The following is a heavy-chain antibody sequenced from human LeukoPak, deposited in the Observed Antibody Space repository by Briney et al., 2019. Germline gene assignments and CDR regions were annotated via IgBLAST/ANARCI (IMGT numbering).Heavy chain of an antibody. D-gene: IGHD5-18*01. CDR3: ARVRYSYGHNWFDP. J-gene: IGHJ5*02. Sequence: PSETLSLTCTVSGGSISSYYWSWIRQPPGKGLEWIGYIYYSGSTNYNPSLKGRVTISVDTSKNQFSLKLSSVTAADTAVYYCARVRYSYGHNWFDPWGQGTLVTVSS. CDR1: GGSISSYY. CDR2: IYYSGST. V-gene: IGHV4-59*01.